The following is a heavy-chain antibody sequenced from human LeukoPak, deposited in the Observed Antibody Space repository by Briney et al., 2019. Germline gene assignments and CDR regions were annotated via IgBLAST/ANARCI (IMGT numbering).Heavy chain of an antibody. D-gene: IGHD6-19*01. J-gene: IGHJ4*02. CDR2: IYSGGST. V-gene: IGHV3-66*01. CDR1: GFTFSSHW. CDR3: ARANSGWYRD. Sequence: PGGSLRLSCVVSGFTFSSHWMSWVRQAPGKGLEWVSVIYSGGSTYYADSVKGRFTISRDNSKNTLYLQMNSLRAEDTAVYYCARANSGWYRDWGQGTLVTVSS.